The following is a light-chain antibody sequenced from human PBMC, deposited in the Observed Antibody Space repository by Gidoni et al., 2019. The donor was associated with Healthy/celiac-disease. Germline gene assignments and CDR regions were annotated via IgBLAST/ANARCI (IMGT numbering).Light chain of an antibody. CDR1: QSVSSY. CDR2: DAS. J-gene: IGKJ3*01. V-gene: IGKV3-11*01. CDR3: QQRSNWPS. Sequence: EIVLTQSPATLSLSPGERATLSCRASQSVSSYLAWYQQKPGQAPRLLIYDASNRATGIPARFSGSGSGTDVTLTISSREPEDFAVYYCQQRSNWPSFGPGTKVDIK.